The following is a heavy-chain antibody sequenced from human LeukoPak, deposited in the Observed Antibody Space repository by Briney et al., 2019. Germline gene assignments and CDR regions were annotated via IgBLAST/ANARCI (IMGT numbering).Heavy chain of an antibody. Sequence: GGSLRLSCAASGFTFSSYAMSWVRQAPGKGLEWVSAISGSGGSTYYADSVKGRFTISRDNSKSTLYLQMNSLRAEDTAVYYCAKDRHNLYYYFDYWGQGTLVTVSS. V-gene: IGHV3-23*01. CDR1: GFTFSSYA. CDR2: ISGSGGST. D-gene: IGHD3-16*01. CDR3: AKDRHNLYYYFDY. J-gene: IGHJ4*02.